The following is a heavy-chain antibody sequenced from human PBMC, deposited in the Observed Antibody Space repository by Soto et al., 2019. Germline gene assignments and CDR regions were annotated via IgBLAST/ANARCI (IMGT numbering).Heavy chain of an antibody. D-gene: IGHD3-3*02. CDR3: ARVISCPSTPFDC. V-gene: IGHV4-59*01. Sequence: SETLSLPCTVSGGSMNNFFWSWIRQPPGKGLEWIGYIYYSGSTKYNPTLKSRLNISVDTSKNQFSLQLASVTAADTALYYCARVISCPSTPFDCWGRGTLVTVSS. J-gene: IGHJ4*02. CDR1: GGSMNNFF. CDR2: IYYSGST.